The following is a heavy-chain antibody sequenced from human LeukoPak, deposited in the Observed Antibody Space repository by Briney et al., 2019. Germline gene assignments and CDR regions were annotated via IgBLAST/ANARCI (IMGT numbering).Heavy chain of an antibody. CDR1: GYTFTSYG. CDR2: ISAYNGNT. CDR3: ATDRGSRRNPSAFDY. Sequence: ASVKVSCKASGYTFTSYGISWVRQAPGQGLEWMGWISAYNGNTNYAQKLQGRVTMTTDTSTSTAYMELRSLRSDDTAVYYCATDRGSRRNPSAFDYWGQGTLVTVSS. J-gene: IGHJ4*02. V-gene: IGHV1-18*01. D-gene: IGHD1-26*01.